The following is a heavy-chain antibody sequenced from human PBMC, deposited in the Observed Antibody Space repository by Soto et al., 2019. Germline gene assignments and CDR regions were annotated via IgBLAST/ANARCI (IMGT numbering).Heavy chain of an antibody. CDR2: ISSSSSTI. Sequence: GGSLRLSCAASGFTFSSYSMNWVRQAPGKGLEWVSYISSSSSTIYYADSVKGRFTISRDNAKNSLYLQMNSLRAEDTAVYYCARGGEDEWLRQAPDYWGQGTLVTVSS. V-gene: IGHV3-48*01. CDR1: GFTFSSYS. D-gene: IGHD5-12*01. J-gene: IGHJ4*02. CDR3: ARGGEDEWLRQAPDY.